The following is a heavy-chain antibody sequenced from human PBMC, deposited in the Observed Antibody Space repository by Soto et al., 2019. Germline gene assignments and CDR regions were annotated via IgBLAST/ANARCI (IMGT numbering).Heavy chain of an antibody. CDR3: AKAFGDSVFDS. CDR1: GFSFSSYG. J-gene: IGHJ4*02. V-gene: IGHV3-30*18. Sequence: GGSLRLSCAASGFSFSSYGMHWVRQAPGKGLEWVSVISYDGTNKYYAGSVKGRFTISRDNSKNTLNLQMNSLRPEDTAVYYCAKAFGDSVFDSWGQGTLVTVPS. D-gene: IGHD4-17*01. CDR2: ISYDGTNK.